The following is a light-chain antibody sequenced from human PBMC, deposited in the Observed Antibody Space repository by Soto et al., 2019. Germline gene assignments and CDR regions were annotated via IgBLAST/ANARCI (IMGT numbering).Light chain of an antibody. CDR2: SNT. CDR1: SSSVGAGYD. J-gene: IGLJ3*02. Sequence: QSVLTQPPSVSGAPGQRVTISCTGSSSSVGAGYDVHWYQHLPGTAPKLLIFSNTNRPSGVPDRFSGSKSGTSVSLAIAGLQAEDEGDYYCQAYDYSLTASVFGGGTKLTVL. CDR3: QAYDYSLTASV. V-gene: IGLV1-40*01.